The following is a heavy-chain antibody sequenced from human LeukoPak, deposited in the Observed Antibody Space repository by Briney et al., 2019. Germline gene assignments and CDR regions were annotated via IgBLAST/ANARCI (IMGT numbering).Heavy chain of an antibody. V-gene: IGHV1-8*03. CDR2: INPNTGDR. Sequence: GASVKVSCKASGYTFTNYHINWVRQAPGQGLEWMGWINPNTGDRGYAQKFQGRVSITSDTSISTAYMELGSPRSEDTAVYFCARTTSLTASGYDYWGRGTLVTVSS. CDR3: ARTTSLTASGYDY. CDR1: GYTFTNYH. D-gene: IGHD4-17*01. J-gene: IGHJ4*02.